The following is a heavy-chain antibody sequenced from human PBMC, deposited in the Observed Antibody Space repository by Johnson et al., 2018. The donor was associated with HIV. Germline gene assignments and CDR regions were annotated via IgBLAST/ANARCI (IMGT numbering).Heavy chain of an antibody. CDR2: ISWNSGSI. Sequence: VQLVESGGGLVRPGRSLRLSCAASGFTFDDYAMHWVRQAPGKGLEWVSGISWNSGSIAYAASVKGRFTISRDNAKHSLYLQMNSLRAEDTAVSYCARDGLAANAFDTWGQGTMVTVSS. D-gene: IGHD3/OR15-3a*01. J-gene: IGHJ3*02. CDR3: ARDGLAANAFDT. V-gene: IGHV3-9*01. CDR1: GFTFDDYA.